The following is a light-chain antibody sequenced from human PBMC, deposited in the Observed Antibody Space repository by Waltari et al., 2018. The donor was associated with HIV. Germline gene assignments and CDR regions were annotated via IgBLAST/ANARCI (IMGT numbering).Light chain of an antibody. Sequence: QSVVTQPPSASGTPGQRVTMSCSGSASNIGGNTVNWYQHLPQPAPKLLIYNNDGQPSGVPARCSASKTVTSASLDISGLQSEDEADYYCATWDDGLSGWVFGGWTKLTVL. J-gene: IGLJ3*02. CDR3: ATWDDGLSGWV. V-gene: IGLV1-44*01. CDR2: NND. CDR1: ASNIGGNT.